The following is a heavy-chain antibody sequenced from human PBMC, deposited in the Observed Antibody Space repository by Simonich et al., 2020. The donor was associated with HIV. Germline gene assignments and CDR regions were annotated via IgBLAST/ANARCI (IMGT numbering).Heavy chain of an antibody. CDR3: ARGRTVTTTGIDY. J-gene: IGHJ4*02. D-gene: IGHD4-17*01. V-gene: IGHV4-34*02. CDR2: INHRGIT. Sequence: QVQLQQWGAGLVKPSETLSLTCAVYGGSFSGYYWTWIRQPPGKGLEWIGEINHRGITNSNPSLKSRVTISVATSNNQFSRKLSSVTAADTAVYYCARGRTVTTTGIDYWGQGTLVTVSS. CDR1: GGSFSGYY.